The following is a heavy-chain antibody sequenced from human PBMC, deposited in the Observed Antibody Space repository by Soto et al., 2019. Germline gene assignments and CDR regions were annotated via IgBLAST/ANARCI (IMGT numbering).Heavy chain of an antibody. CDR1: GDSVSSNSAA. D-gene: IGHD6-13*01. CDR3: ARGYSKRNDAFDI. CDR2: TYYRSKWYN. V-gene: IGHV6-1*01. Sequence: SHTLSLTPAISGDSVSSNSAAWNWIRRSPSRGLEGMGRTYYRSKWYNDYAVSVKSRITMNPDKSKNQLSLQVNSVTPEDTAVYYCARGYSKRNDAFDIWGQGTMVTVSS. J-gene: IGHJ3*02.